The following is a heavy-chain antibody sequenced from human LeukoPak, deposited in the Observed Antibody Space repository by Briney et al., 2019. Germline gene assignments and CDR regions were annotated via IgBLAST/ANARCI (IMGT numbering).Heavy chain of an antibody. CDR2: IYASGNT. CDR1: GASISSYY. CDR3: ARVRLQPGTRLLIPNYFDY. Sequence: SETLSLTCSVSGASISSYYWTWIRRPAGKGLEWIGRIYASGNTDYNPSLKSRVTMSVDTSKNQFSLKLSSVTAADTAIYYCARVRLQPGTRLLIPNYFDYWGRGTLVTVSS. D-gene: IGHD3-16*01. J-gene: IGHJ4*02. V-gene: IGHV4-4*07.